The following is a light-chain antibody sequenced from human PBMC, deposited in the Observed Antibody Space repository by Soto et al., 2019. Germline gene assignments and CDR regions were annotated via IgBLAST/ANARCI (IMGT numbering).Light chain of an antibody. Sequence: EIVLTQSPGTLSLSPGERATLSCRASQSISSSYLAWYQQKPGQAPRLLIYGPSSRATGIPDRFSGSGSGTDFTLTINRLEPEDFAVYYGQQYDSSPRTFGQGTKVDIK. CDR3: QQYDSSPRT. CDR1: QSISSSY. J-gene: IGKJ1*01. V-gene: IGKV3-20*01. CDR2: GPS.